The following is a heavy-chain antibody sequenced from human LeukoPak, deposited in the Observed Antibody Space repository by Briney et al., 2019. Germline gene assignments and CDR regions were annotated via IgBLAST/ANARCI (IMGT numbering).Heavy chain of an antibody. Sequence: GGSLRLSCAASGFTPSSYSMNWVRQAPGKGLEWVSSISSRSTYIYHADSVKGRFTISRDNAKNSLFLQMNSLRAEDTAVYFCAKSTRAVMAMMDVWGKGTTVTVSS. CDR1: GFTPSSYS. CDR2: ISSRSTYI. J-gene: IGHJ6*04. V-gene: IGHV3-21*01. CDR3: AKSTRAVMAMMDV. D-gene: IGHD3-16*01.